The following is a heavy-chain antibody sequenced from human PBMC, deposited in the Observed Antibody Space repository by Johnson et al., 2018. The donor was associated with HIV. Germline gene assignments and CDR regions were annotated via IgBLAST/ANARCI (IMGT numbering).Heavy chain of an antibody. CDR1: RFTVSSNY. V-gene: IGHV3-72*01. CDR2: TRNKANSYTT. CDR3: TRVSLPPSYAFDF. Sequence: VQLVESGGGLVQPGGSLRLSCAASRFTVSSNYMSWVRQAPGKGLEWVGRTRNKANSYTTDYAASVKGRFTISRDDSKNSLYLQMNSLKTEDTAVYYCTRVSLPPSYAFDFWGQGTMVTVCS. J-gene: IGHJ3*01.